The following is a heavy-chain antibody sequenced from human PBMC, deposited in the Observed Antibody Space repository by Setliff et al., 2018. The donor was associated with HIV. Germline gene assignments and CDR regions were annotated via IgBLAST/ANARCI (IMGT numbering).Heavy chain of an antibody. D-gene: IGHD3-16*02. Sequence: GGSLRLSCAASGFTFSSYAMSWVRQAPGKGLEWVSAISGSGGSTYYADSVKGRFTISRDNSKNTLYLQMNSLRAEDTAVYYCAKDLDYDYVWGSYRYTEHAFDIWGQGTMVTVSS. J-gene: IGHJ3*02. CDR3: AKDLDYDYVWGSYRYTEHAFDI. CDR2: ISGSGGST. CDR1: GFTFSSYA. V-gene: IGHV3-23*01.